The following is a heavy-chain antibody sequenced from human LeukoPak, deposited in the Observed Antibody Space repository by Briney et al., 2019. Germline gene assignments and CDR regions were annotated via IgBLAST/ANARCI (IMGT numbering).Heavy chain of an antibody. J-gene: IGHJ3*02. CDR3: ARAEPFSDAFDI. CDR2: INPNSGGT. D-gene: IGHD1-14*01. CDR1: GYTFTGYY. V-gene: IGHV1-2*02. Sequence: ASVKVSCTASGYTFTGYYMHWVRQAPGQGLEWMGWINPNSGGTNYAQKFQGRVTMTRDTSISTAYMELSRLRSDDTAVYYCARAEPFSDAFDIWGQGTMVTVSS.